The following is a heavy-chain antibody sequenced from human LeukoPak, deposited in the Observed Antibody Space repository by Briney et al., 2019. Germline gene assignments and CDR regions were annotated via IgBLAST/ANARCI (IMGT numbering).Heavy chain of an antibody. V-gene: IGHV3-48*03. J-gene: IGHJ3*02. D-gene: IGHD3-22*01. CDR2: ISSSGSTI. Sequence: SGGSLRLSCAASGFTFSSYEMNWVRQAPGKGLEWVSYISSSGSTIYYADSVKGRFTISRDDAKNTLYLQMNSLRAEDTAVYYCAKDQRETWLLLPDAFDIWGQGTMVTVSS. CDR1: GFTFSSYE. CDR3: AKDQRETWLLLPDAFDI.